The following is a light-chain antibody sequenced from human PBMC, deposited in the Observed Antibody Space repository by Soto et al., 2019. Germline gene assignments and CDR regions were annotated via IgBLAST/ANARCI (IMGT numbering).Light chain of an antibody. V-gene: IGKV1-39*01. CDR3: QQSYSTPLS. Sequence: DIQMTQSPSSLSASVGDGVTITCRASQNISYYLNWYQQKPGKAPKLLIYAASSLQSGVPSRFSGSASGTDFTLTISSLQPEDFATYYFQQSYSTPLSFGGGTKVEIK. CDR1: QNISYY. CDR2: AAS. J-gene: IGKJ4*01.